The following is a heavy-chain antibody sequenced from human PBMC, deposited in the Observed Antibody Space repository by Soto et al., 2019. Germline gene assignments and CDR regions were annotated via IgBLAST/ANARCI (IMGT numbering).Heavy chain of an antibody. Sequence: SETLSLTCTVSGGSISSSSYYWGWIRQPPGKGLEWIGSIYYSGSTYYNPSLKRRVTISVDTSKNQFSLKLSSVTAADTAVYYCARSSNYDFWRPLNYYYYYGMDVWSQGTTVTVSS. D-gene: IGHD3-3*01. CDR2: IYYSGST. CDR1: GGSISSSSYY. V-gene: IGHV4-39*01. J-gene: IGHJ6*02. CDR3: ARSSNYDFWRPLNYYYYYGMDV.